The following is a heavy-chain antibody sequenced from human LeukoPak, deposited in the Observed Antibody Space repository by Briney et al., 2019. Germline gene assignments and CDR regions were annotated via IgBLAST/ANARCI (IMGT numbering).Heavy chain of an antibody. CDR2: IYTSGST. J-gene: IGHJ4*02. V-gene: IGHV4-4*07. Sequence: SETLSLTCTVSGGSISSYYWSWIRQPPGKGLEWIGRIYTSGSTNYNPSLKSRVTMSVDTSKNQFSLKLSSVTAADTAVYYCARDLNWERRNCSGGSCYSGIDYWGQGTLVTVSS. CDR1: GGSISSYY. D-gene: IGHD2-15*01. CDR3: ARDLNWERRNCSGGSCYSGIDY.